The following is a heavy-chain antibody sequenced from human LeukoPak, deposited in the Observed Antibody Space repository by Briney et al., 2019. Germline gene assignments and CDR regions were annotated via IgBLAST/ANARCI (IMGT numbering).Heavy chain of an antibody. CDR1: GFTFSTYA. CDR2: ISSSSSYI. Sequence: GGSLRLSCVASGFTFSTYAMNWVRQAPGKGLEWVSSISSSSSYIYYADSVKGRFTISRDNAKNSLYLQMNSLRAEDTAVYYCARDGGSGSYYKIYYYYYGMDVWGQGTTVTVSS. J-gene: IGHJ6*02. V-gene: IGHV3-21*01. CDR3: ARDGGSGSYYKIYYYYYGMDV. D-gene: IGHD3-10*01.